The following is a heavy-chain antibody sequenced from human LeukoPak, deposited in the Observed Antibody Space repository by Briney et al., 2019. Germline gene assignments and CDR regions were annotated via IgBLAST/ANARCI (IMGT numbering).Heavy chain of an antibody. CDR1: GYTFTGYY. J-gene: IGHJ4*02. Sequence: SVNVSCKASGYTFTGYYMHWVRQAPGQGLEWMGWINPNSGGTNYAQKFQGWVTMTRDTSISTAYMELSRLRSDDTAVYYCARDLSAYSSSWYYFDYWGQGTLVTVSS. D-gene: IGHD6-13*01. V-gene: IGHV1-2*04. CDR3: ARDLSAYSSSWYYFDY. CDR2: INPNSGGT.